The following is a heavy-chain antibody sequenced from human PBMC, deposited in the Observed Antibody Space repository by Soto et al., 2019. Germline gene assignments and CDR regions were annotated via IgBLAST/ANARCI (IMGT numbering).Heavy chain of an antibody. Sequence: EVQLVESGGVSVQPGGSLRLSCAASGFSLSNYWMHWVRQAPGKGLVWVSRINIDGSTTTYADSVKGRFTISRDNAKNTLHRQMNSLRDEDTAVYYCVRIRRGDGYTFGYWGQGTLVTVSS. D-gene: IGHD5-12*01. J-gene: IGHJ4*02. CDR2: INIDGSTT. CDR1: GFSLSNYW. V-gene: IGHV3-74*01. CDR3: VRIRRGDGYTFGY.